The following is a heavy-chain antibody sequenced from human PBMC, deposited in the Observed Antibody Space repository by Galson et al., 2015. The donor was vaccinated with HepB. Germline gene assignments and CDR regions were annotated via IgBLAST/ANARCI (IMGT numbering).Heavy chain of an antibody. CDR2: VSFDGSNK. J-gene: IGHJ5*02. D-gene: IGHD6-13*01. V-gene: IGHV3-30*03. CDR3: AREYEKYSTLHWVDT. CDR1: GFTFSSHG. Sequence: SLRLSCAASGFTFSSHGMHWVRQAPGKGLEWVAFVSFDGSNKYYLDSVKGRFTISRDNSGNTLYVQMNSLRAEDTAIYYCAREYEKYSTLHWVDTWGQGTLVTVSS.